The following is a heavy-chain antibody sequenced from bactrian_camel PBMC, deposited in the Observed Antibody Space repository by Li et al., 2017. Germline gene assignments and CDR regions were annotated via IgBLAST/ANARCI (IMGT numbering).Heavy chain of an antibody. J-gene: IGHJ4*01. V-gene: IGHV3S55*01. CDR1: GYTYSSYW. D-gene: IGHD6*01. CDR3: AHGPFGGRWYAGQPTVIFTY. CDR2: ITIGTP. Sequence: HVQLVESGGGSVQAGGSLKLSCTHSGYTYSSYWMGWFRQAPGKEREGVAAITIGTPDYADSVKGRFTISQDNAKTMLYLQMNSLKPVDTGMYYCAHGPFGGRWYAGQPTVIFTYWGQGTQVTVS.